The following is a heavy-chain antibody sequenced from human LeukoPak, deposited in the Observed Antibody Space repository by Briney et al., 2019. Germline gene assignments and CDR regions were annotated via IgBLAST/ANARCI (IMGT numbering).Heavy chain of an antibody. CDR1: GFTFTSSA. D-gene: IGHD5-12*01. CDR3: AAVSGYSGYDTSFDY. V-gene: IGHV1-58*01. Sequence: ASVKVSCKASGFTFTSSAVQWVRQARGQRLEWIAWIVVGSGNTNYAQKFQERVTITRDMSTSTAYMELSSLRSEDTAVYYCAAVSGYSGYDTSFDYWGQGTLVTVSS. J-gene: IGHJ4*02. CDR2: IVVGSGNT.